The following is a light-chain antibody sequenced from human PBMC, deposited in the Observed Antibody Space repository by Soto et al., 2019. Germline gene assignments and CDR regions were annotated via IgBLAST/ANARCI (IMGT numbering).Light chain of an antibody. CDR2: DAS. CDR3: QQFNSYPQT. V-gene: IGKV1-13*02. CDR1: QGISSA. Sequence: AIQLTQSPSSLSASVGDRVTITCRASQGISSALAWYQQKPGNSPKLLMYDASSLESGVPSRFSGSGFGTDFTLTISSLQPEDFATYYCQQFNSYPQTFGQGTKLEI. J-gene: IGKJ2*01.